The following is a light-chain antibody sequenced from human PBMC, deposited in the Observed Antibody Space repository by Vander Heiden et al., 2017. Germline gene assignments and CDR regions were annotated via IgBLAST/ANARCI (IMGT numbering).Light chain of an antibody. CDR2: AAS. V-gene: IGKV1-39*01. J-gene: IGKJ5*01. Sequence: IQMTQSPSSLSASAGDRVTITCRASQSISSYLNWYQQKPGKAPKLLIYAASSLQGGVPSRFSGSGSGTDFTLTISSLQPEDFATYYCQRSYSTPITFGQGTRLEIK. CDR3: QRSYSTPIT. CDR1: QSISSY.